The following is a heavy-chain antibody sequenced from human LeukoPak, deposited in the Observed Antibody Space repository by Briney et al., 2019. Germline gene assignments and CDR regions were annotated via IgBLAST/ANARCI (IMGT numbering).Heavy chain of an antibody. D-gene: IGHD3-3*01. J-gene: IGHJ6*02. CDR2: IYSGGST. Sequence: PGGSLRLSCAASGFTVSSNYMSWVRQAPGKGLEWVSVIYSGGSTYYADSVKGRFTISRDNSKNTLYLQMNSLRAEDTAVYYCARDREKGIFGMELWNLWYNYGMDVWGQGTTVTVSS. CDR3: ARDREKGIFGMELWNLWYNYGMDV. V-gene: IGHV3-53*01. CDR1: GFTVSSNY.